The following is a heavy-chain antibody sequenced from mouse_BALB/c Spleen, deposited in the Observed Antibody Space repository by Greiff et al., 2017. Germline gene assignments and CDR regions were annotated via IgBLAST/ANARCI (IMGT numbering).Heavy chain of an antibody. CDR2: IWGDGST. CDR3: ARDGGNGLYAMDY. V-gene: IGHV2-6-7*01. D-gene: IGHD2-1*01. J-gene: IGHJ4*01. Sequence: QVQLQQSGPGLVAPSQSLSITCTVSGFSLTGYGVNWVRQPPGKGLEWLGMIWGDGSTDYNSALKSRLSISKDNSKSQVFLKMNSLQTDDTARYYCARDGGNGLYAMDYWGQGTSVTVSS. CDR1: GFSLTGYG.